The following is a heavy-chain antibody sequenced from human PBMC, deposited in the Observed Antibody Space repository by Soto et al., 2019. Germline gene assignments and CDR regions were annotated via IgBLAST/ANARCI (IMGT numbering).Heavy chain of an antibody. Sequence: QVQLVQSGAEVQKPGSSVKVSCKASGGTFSSYAISWVRQAPGQGLEWMGGIIPIFGTANYAQKFQGRVTITADESTSTAYMELSSLRSEDTAVYYCARADGDGYNGVNYYYGMDVWGQGTTVTVSS. CDR1: GGTFSSYA. CDR3: ARADGDGYNGVNYYYGMDV. D-gene: IGHD5-12*01. CDR2: IIPIFGTA. V-gene: IGHV1-69*01. J-gene: IGHJ6*02.